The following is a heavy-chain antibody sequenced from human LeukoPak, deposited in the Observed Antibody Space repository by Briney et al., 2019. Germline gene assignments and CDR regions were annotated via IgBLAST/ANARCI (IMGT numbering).Heavy chain of an antibody. CDR2: ISSSSSYT. V-gene: IGHV3-11*06. Sequence: AGGSLRLSCAASGFTFSDYYMSWIRQAPGKGLEWVSYISSSSSYTNYADSVKGRFTISRDNAKNSLYLQMNSLRAEDTAVYYCARETYDILTGYYSDWFDPWGQGTLVTVSS. CDR3: ARETYDILTGYYSDWFDP. J-gene: IGHJ5*02. D-gene: IGHD3-9*01. CDR1: GFTFSDYY.